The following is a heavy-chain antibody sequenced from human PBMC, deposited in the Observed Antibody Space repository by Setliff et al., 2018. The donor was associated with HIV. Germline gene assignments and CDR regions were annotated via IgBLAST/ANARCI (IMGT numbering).Heavy chain of an antibody. CDR3: AKDWGSRLSYSFYYMDV. J-gene: IGHJ6*03. CDR1: GFTFNNYA. V-gene: IGHV3-30*04. D-gene: IGHD3-16*01. Sequence: GGSLRLSCAASGFTFNNYAIHWVRQAPGKGLEWVALISYDGSHEYYAESVKGRFTISRDNSRNTLYLQMNSLRTEDTAVYYCAKDWGSRLSYSFYYMDVWGKGTTVTVSS. CDR2: ISYDGSHE.